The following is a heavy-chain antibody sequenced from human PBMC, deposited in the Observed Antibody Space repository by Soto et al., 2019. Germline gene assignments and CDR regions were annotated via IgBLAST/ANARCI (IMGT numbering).Heavy chain of an antibody. J-gene: IGHJ6*02. CDR3: ARAGYYYDSSGYLQGIGAGYYYYGMDV. CDR1: GYTFTSYY. D-gene: IGHD3-22*01. Sequence: GASVKVSCKASGYTFTSYYMHWVRQAPGQGLEWMGIINPSGGSTSYAQKFQGRVTMTRDTSTSTVYMELSSLRSEDTAVYYCARAGYYYDSSGYLQGIGAGYYYYGMDVWGQGTTVTVSS. V-gene: IGHV1-46*01. CDR2: INPSGGST.